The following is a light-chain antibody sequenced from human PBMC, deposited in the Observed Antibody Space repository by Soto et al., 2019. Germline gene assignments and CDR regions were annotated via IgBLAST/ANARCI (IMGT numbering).Light chain of an antibody. CDR2: DVS. Sequence: QSALTQPASVSGSPGQSITISCTGTSSDVGGYNYVSWYQQHQGTAPKLMIYDVSNRRSGVSNRFSGSKSGNTASLTISGLQAEDEADYYCSSYTSSSTYVFGTGTKLTVL. CDR1: SSDVGGYNY. J-gene: IGLJ1*01. CDR3: SSYTSSSTYV. V-gene: IGLV2-14*01.